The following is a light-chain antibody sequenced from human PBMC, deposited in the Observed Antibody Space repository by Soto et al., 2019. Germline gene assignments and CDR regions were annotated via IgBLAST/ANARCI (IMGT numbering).Light chain of an antibody. J-gene: IGKJ5*01. V-gene: IGKV3-20*01. CDR2: GAS. CDR3: QQYNNWPPIT. CDR1: QSVSSSY. Sequence: EIVLTQSPGTLSLSPGERATLSCRASQSVSSSYLAWYQQKPGQPPRLLIYGASSRATGIPDRFSGSGPGTDFTLTISSLEPEDFAVYYCQQYNNWPPITFGQGTRLEI.